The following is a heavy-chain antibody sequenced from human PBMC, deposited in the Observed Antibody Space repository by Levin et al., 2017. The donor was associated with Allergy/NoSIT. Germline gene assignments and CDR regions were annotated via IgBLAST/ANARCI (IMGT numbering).Heavy chain of an antibody. D-gene: IGHD6-13*01. V-gene: IGHV6-1*01. CDR3: ARATAAGPHSYYYYYGMDV. CDR1: GDSVSSNSAA. CDR2: TYYRSKWYN. J-gene: IGHJ6*02. Sequence: SQTLSLTCAISGDSVSSNSAAWNWIRQSPSRGLEWLGRTYYRSKWYNDYAVSVKSRITINPDTSKNQFSLQLNSVTPEDTAVYYCARATAAGPHSYYYYYGMDVWGQGTTVTVSS.